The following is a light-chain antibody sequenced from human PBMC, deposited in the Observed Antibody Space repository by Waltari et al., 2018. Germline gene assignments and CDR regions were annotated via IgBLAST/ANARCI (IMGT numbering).Light chain of an antibody. Sequence: EIVLTQSPGTLSLSPGERATIPCRASESIGRTLAWYLQKPGQPPRLLVYDASSRATGIPGRFSGSGSGTDFSLTISRLEPEDFAVYYCQKYGTRPATFGQGTKVEIK. CDR3: QKYGTRPAT. CDR2: DAS. J-gene: IGKJ1*01. CDR1: ESIGRT. V-gene: IGKV3-20*01.